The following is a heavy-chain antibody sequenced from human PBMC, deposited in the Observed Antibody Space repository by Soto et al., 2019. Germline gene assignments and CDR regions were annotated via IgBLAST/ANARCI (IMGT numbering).Heavy chain of an antibody. V-gene: IGHV4-4*02. D-gene: IGHD1-26*01. CDR2: IYHSGST. Sequence: PSETLSLTCAVSGGSISSSNWWSWVRQPPGKGLEWIGEIYHSGSTNYNPSLKSRVIISVDKSKNQFSLKLSSVTAADTAVYYCASSSGSYYFSRGMDVWGQGTTVTVSS. J-gene: IGHJ6*02. CDR1: GGSISSSNW. CDR3: ASSSGSYYFSRGMDV.